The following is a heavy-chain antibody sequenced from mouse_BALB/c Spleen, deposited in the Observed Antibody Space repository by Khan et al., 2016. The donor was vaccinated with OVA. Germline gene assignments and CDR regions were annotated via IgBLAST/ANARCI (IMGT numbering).Heavy chain of an antibody. CDR1: GYTFTTYW. D-gene: IGHD1-1*02. CDR2: INPRTGYT. J-gene: IGHJ3*01. CDR3: ARREGSGMFAY. Sequence: QVRLQQSGAELAKPGASVKMSCTASGYTFTTYWMHWVKQRPGQGLDWIGYINPRTGYTEYNQKFKDKATLTADKSSSTAYLQLNSLTSEDSAGYYCARREGSGMFAYWGQGTLVTVSA. V-gene: IGHV1-7*01.